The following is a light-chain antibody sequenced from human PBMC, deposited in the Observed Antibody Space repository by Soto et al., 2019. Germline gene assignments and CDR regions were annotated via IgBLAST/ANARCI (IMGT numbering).Light chain of an antibody. CDR3: QQYNSYPVS. CDR1: QDISNH. V-gene: IGKV1-16*02. CDR2: AAS. J-gene: IGKJ4*01. Sequence: DIQMTQSPSSVSASVGDRVTITCRASQDISNHLAGFQQKPGQAPKSLIYAASSLQSGGPSKFSGSGSGIDFTLTISSLQPEDFATYYCQQYNSYPVSFGGGTKLEIK.